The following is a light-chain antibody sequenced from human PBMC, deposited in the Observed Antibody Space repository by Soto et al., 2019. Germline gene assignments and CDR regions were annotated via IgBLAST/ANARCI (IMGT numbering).Light chain of an antibody. CDR1: QSVSTT. CDR3: QQRSNRLA. Sequence: EMVMTPSPLALSVSPGQTTSRSCRASQSVSTTVAWYHQKPGQAPRLLIYDASNRATGIPARLSGSGSGTDFTLTISSLAHEDFAVYYCQQRSNRLAFGGGTKVDIK. V-gene: IGKV3-11*01. CDR2: DAS. J-gene: IGKJ4*01.